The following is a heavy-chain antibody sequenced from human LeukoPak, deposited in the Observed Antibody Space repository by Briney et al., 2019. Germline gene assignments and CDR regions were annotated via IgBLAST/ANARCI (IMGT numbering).Heavy chain of an antibody. V-gene: IGHV3-23*01. CDR2: ISGSGGST. D-gene: IGHD3-10*01. Sequence: GGSLRLSCAASGFTFSSYAMSWVRQALGKGLEWVSAISGSGGSTYYADSVKGRFTISRDNSKNTLYLQMNSLRAEDTAVYYCAKDPRFPYYYYGMDVWGQGTTVTVSS. CDR3: AKDPRFPYYYYGMDV. CDR1: GFTFSSYA. J-gene: IGHJ6*02.